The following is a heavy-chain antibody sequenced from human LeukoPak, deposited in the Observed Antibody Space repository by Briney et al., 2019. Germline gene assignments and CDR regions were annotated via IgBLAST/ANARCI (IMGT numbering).Heavy chain of an antibody. J-gene: IGHJ4*02. CDR2: VNHSGST. Sequence: GSLRLSCAASGFIFSSYAMSWIRQPPGKGLEWIGEVNHSGSTNYNPSLKSRVTISVDTSKNQFSLKLSSVTAADTAVYYCARGLSLTTYYDFWSGYYVDYWGQGTLVTVSS. CDR3: ARGLSLTTYYDFWSGYYVDY. D-gene: IGHD3-3*01. V-gene: IGHV4-34*01. CDR1: GFIFSSYA.